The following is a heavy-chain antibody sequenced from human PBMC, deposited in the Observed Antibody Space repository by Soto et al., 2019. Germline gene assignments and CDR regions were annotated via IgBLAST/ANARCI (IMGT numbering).Heavy chain of an antibody. CDR2: ISSDGSKQ. J-gene: IGHJ4*02. CDR1: GFSFSSYG. Sequence: PGGSLRLSCAASGFSFSSYGIHWARQAPGKGLEWVAVISSDGSKQYYAESVKGRFTISRDNSKSTLYLQMYSLRTEDTAVYYCAKEIAVADQFDYWGQGTLVTVSS. CDR3: AKEIAVADQFDY. D-gene: IGHD6-19*01. V-gene: IGHV3-30*18.